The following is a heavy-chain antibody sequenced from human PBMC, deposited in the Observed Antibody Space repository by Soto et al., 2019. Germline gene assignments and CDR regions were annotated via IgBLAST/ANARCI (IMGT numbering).Heavy chain of an antibody. D-gene: IGHD3-22*01. CDR2: ISAYNGNT. Sequence: ASVKVSCKASGYTFTSYGISWVRQAPGQGLEWMGWISAYNGNTNYAQKLQGRVNMTTDTSTSTAYMELRSLRSDDTAVEYCARGHPERYYYDSSGYYYFDYWGQGTLVTVSS. J-gene: IGHJ4*02. CDR3: ARGHPERYYYDSSGYYYFDY. V-gene: IGHV1-18*01. CDR1: GYTFTSYG.